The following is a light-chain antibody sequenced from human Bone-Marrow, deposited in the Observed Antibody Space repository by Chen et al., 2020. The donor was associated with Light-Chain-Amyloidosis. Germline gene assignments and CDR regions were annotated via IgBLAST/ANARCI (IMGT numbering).Light chain of an antibody. CDR2: EDS. Sequence: SYVLTQPSSVSVAPGQTATIACGGNNIGSPSVHWYQQTPGQAPLLVVYEDSDRPSGIPERLSGSNSGNTATLTISRVEAGDEADYYCQVWDRSRDRPVFGGGTKLTVL. CDR1: NIGSPS. CDR3: QVWDRSRDRPV. J-gene: IGLJ3*02. V-gene: IGLV3-21*02.